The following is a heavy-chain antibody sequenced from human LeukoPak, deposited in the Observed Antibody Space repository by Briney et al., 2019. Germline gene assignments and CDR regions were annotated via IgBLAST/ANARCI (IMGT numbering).Heavy chain of an antibody. Sequence: GGSLRLSCAASGFTFSSYDMHWVRQATGKGLEWVSAIGTAGDTYYPGSVKGRFTISRDNSKNTLYLQMNSLRAEDTAVYYCARETSKKLLVAIDYWGQGTLVTVSS. D-gene: IGHD1-26*01. CDR2: IGTAGDT. CDR1: GFTFSSYD. J-gene: IGHJ4*02. V-gene: IGHV3-13*01. CDR3: ARETSKKLLVAIDY.